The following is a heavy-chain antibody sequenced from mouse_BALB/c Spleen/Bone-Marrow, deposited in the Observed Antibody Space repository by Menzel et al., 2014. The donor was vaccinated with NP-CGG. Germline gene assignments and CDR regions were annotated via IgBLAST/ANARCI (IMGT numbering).Heavy chain of an antibody. D-gene: IGHD2-4*01. CDR1: GYTFTDNW. CDR3: ARGGHDFSLDY. CDR2: IDTSDSYT. J-gene: IGHJ4*01. V-gene: IGHV1-69*01. Sequence: QVHVKQSGAELGMPGASVKMSCKASGYTFTDNWIYWVKQRPGQGLEWIGAIDTSDSYTNYNQKFMGKASLTVDASSSTAYMQVSSLTSDDSAVYYCARGGHDFSLDYWGQGTSATVSS.